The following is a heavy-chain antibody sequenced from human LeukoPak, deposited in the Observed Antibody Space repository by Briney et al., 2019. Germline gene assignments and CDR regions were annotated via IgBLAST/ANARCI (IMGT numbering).Heavy chain of an antibody. D-gene: IGHD5-24*01. V-gene: IGHV3-23*01. Sequence: GGSLRLSYAASGFTFRNYAMSWVRQAPGKGLQWVSAIDGRGDSTYYADSVKGRFTVSRDNSKDTLYLQMNSLSGDDTAVYYCARDLDDHNVHAPLFQYWGQGTLVTVSS. CDR2: IDGRGDST. CDR3: ARDLDDHNVHAPLFQY. CDR1: GFTFRNYA. J-gene: IGHJ1*01.